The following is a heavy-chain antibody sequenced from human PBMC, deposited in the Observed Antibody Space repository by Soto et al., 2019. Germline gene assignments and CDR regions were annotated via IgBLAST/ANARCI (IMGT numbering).Heavy chain of an antibody. CDR2: IIPIFGTA. Sequence: QVQLVQSGAEVKKPGSSVKVSCKASGGTFSSYAISWVRQAPGQGLEWMGGIIPIFGTANYAQKFQGRVTITADKSTSTAYMELSSLRSEDTAVYYCAREIVDYYDSSGNFDYWGQGTLVTVSS. D-gene: IGHD3-22*01. CDR3: AREIVDYYDSSGNFDY. CDR1: GGTFSSYA. V-gene: IGHV1-69*06. J-gene: IGHJ4*02.